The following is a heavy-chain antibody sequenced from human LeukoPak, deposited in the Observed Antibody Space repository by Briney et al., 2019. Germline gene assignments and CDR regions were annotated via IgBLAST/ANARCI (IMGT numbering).Heavy chain of an antibody. CDR3: ARVSRQWFGELFDY. Sequence: GGSLRLSCAASGFTFSDYCMSWIRQAPGKGLECISYISSSGSTIYYADSVKGRFTISRDNAKNSLYVQMNSLRAEDTAVYYCARVSRQWFGELFDYWGQGTLVTVSS. CDR1: GFTFSDYC. V-gene: IGHV3-11*01. J-gene: IGHJ4*02. CDR2: ISSSGSTI. D-gene: IGHD3-10*01.